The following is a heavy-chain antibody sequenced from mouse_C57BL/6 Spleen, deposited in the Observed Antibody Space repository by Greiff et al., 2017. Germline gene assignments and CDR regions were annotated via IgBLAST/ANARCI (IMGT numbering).Heavy chain of an antibody. Sequence: EVQLQQSVAELVRPGASVKLSCTASGYTFKNSYMHWVKQRPEQGLEWIGRIDPADGNTKYDPKFQGKATITADTSSNTAYLRLSSLTSEDTAISYCARAVVATELDYWGQGTTLTVSS. D-gene: IGHD1-1*01. J-gene: IGHJ2*01. CDR3: ARAVVATELDY. V-gene: IGHV14-3*01. CDR2: IDPADGNT. CDR1: GYTFKNSY.